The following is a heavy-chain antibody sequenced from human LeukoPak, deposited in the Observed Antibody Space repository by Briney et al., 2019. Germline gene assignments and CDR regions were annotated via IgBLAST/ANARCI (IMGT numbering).Heavy chain of an antibody. CDR1: GFTFSSYG. J-gene: IGHJ3*02. CDR3: ARAGYSSSWLDAFDI. D-gene: IGHD6-13*01. CDR2: IWYDGSNK. V-gene: IGHV3-33*01. Sequence: GGSLRLSCAASGFTFSSYGMHWVRQAPGRGLEWVAVIWYDGSNKYYADSVKGRFTISRDNSKNTLYLQMNSLRAEDTAVYYCARAGYSSSWLDAFDIWGQGTMVTVSP.